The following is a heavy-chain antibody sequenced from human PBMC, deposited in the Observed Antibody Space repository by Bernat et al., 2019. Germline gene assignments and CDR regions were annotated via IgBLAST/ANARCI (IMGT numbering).Heavy chain of an antibody. CDR3: ANLRASSRRDFDY. J-gene: IGHJ4*02. CDR1: GFTFSSYA. V-gene: IGHV3-23*04. CDR2: ISGSGGST. Sequence: VQLVESGGGVVQPGRSLRLSCAASGFTFSSYAMSWVRQAPGKGLEWVSAISGSGGSTYYADSVKGRFTISRDNSKNTLYLQMNSLRAEDTAVYYCANLRASSRRDFDYWGQGTLVTVSS. D-gene: IGHD2-15*01.